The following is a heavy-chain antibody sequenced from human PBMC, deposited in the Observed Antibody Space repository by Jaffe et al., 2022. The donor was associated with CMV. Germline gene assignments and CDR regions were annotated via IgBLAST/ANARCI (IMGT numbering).Heavy chain of an antibody. CDR1: GYTFTSYA. CDR2: INAGNGNT. CDR3: ARDRSKGGWELSFDY. D-gene: IGHD1-26*01. V-gene: IGHV1-3*01. J-gene: IGHJ4*02. Sequence: QVQLVQSGAEVKKPGASVKVSCKASGYTFTSYAMHWVRQAPGQRLEWMGWINAGNGNTKYSQKFQGRVTITRDTSASTAYMELSSLRSEDTAVYYCARDRSKGGWELSFDYWGQGTLVTVSS.